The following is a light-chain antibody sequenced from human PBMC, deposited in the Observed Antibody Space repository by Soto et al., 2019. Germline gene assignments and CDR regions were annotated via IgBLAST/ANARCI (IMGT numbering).Light chain of an antibody. CDR3: QQYGSSPGT. CDR1: QSLSSSY. V-gene: IGKV3-20*01. Sequence: EIVLTQSRGTLSLSPGERATLSCRASQSLSSSYLAWYQHKPGQAPRLLIYGASSRATGIPDRFSGGGSGTDFTLTLSRLEPEDFAVYYCQQYGSSPGTFGQGTKVEIK. CDR2: GAS. J-gene: IGKJ1*01.